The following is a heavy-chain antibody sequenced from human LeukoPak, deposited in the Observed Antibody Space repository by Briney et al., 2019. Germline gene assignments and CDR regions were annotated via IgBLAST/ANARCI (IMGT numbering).Heavy chain of an antibody. J-gene: IGHJ4*02. CDR1: GFTFSSYD. V-gene: IGHV3-13*01. D-gene: IGHD6-19*01. CDR2: IDSAGDT. CDR3: ANSDSSGWLDY. Sequence: GGSLRLSCAVSGFTFSSYDMHWVRQATGKGLEWVSAIDSAGDTYYPGSVKGRFTISRENAKNSLYLQMNSLRAEDTAVYYCANSDSSGWLDYWGQGTLVTVSS.